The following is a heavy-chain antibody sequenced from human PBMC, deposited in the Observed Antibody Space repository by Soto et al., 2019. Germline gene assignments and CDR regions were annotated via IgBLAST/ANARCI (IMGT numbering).Heavy chain of an antibody. D-gene: IGHD3-16*01. J-gene: IGHJ6*03. CDR1: GGSISSYY. CDR3: ARLPRPLHYDYIWGSRLGDYYYMDV. V-gene: IGHV4-59*08. Sequence: SETLSLTCTVSGGSISSYYWSWIRQPPGKGLEWIGYIYYSGSTNYNPSLKSRVTISVDTSKNQFSLKLSSVTAADTAVYYCARLPRPLHYDYIWGSRLGDYYYMDVWGKGTTVTVSS. CDR2: IYYSGST.